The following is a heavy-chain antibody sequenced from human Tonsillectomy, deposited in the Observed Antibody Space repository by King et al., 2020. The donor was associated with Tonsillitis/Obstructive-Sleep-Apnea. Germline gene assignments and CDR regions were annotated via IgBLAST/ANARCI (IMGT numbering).Heavy chain of an antibody. CDR1: GGSISSYY. J-gene: IGHJ4*02. V-gene: IGHV4-59*01. Sequence: QLQESGPGLVKPSETLSLTCTVSGGSISSYYWSWLRPPPGKGLEWIGYIYYSGSTNYNPSLKSRVTISVDTSKNQFSLKLSSVTAADTAVYYCAKAPYCSGGSCYFDYWGQGTLVTVSS. CDR3: AKAPYCSGGSCYFDY. CDR2: IYYSGST. D-gene: IGHD2-15*01.